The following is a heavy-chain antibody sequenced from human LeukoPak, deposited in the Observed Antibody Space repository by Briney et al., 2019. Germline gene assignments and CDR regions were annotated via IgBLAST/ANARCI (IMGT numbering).Heavy chain of an antibody. CDR1: GFTFSSYA. J-gene: IGHJ4*02. V-gene: IGHV3-23*01. D-gene: IGHD3-22*01. CDR3: AKLIGFVITIPAQYYFDY. CDR2: ISGSGGST. Sequence: GGSLRLSCAASGFTFSSYAMSWVRQAPGKGLEWVSAISGSGGSTYYADSVKGRFTISRDNSKNTLYLQMNSLRAEDTAVYYCAKLIGFVITIPAQYYFDYWGQGTLVTVSS.